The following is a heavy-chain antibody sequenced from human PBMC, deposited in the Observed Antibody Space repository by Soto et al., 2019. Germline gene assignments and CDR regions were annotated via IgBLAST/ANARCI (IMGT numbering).Heavy chain of an antibody. V-gene: IGHV1-69*13. D-gene: IGHD3-22*01. CDR3: ARESTDYYDSSGSSVRYFDL. CDR1: GGTFSIYA. J-gene: IGHJ2*01. CDR2: IIPIFGTA. Sequence: SVKVSCKASGGTFSIYAISWVRQAPGQGLEWMGGIIPIFGTANYAQKFQGRVTITADESTSTAYMELSSLRSEDTAVYYCARESTDYYDSSGSSVRYFDLWGRGTLVTVSS.